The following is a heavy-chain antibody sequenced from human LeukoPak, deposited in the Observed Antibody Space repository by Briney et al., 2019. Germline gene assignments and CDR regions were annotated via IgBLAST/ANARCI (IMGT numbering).Heavy chain of an antibody. D-gene: IGHD1-26*01. CDR3: ARWASGGWFDP. CDR1: GYTFTSYY. CDR2: INPSGGST. J-gene: IGHJ5*02. V-gene: IGHV1-46*01. Sequence: ASVKVSCKASGYTFTSYYIHWVRQAPGQGLEWMGIINPSGGSTSYAQKFQGRVTMTRDMSTSTVYMELRSLRSEDTAVYYCARWASGGWFDPWGQGTLVTVSS.